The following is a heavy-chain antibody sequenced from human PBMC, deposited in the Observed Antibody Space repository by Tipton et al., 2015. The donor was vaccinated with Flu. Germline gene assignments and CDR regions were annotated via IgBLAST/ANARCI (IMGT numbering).Heavy chain of an antibody. V-gene: IGHV3-33*01. CDR1: GFIFSTYG. D-gene: IGHD4-11*01. CDR3: ARRDYSNYVSEPKNWFDP. Sequence: SGFIFSTYGMHWVRQAPGKGLEWVAVIWYDGSNKYYADSVKGRFTISRDNSKNTVYLQMNSLRAEDTAVYYCARRDYSNYVSEPKNWFDPWGQGILGTDSS. J-gene: IGHJ5*02. CDR2: IWYDGSNK.